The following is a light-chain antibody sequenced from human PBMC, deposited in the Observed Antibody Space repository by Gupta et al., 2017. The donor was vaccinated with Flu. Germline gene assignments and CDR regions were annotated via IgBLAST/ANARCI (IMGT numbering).Light chain of an antibody. CDR1: QSVSSK. V-gene: IGKV3-15*01. CDR2: GAS. Sequence: TLSVSPGERATLSCRASQSVSSKLAWYQQKPGQAPRLLIYGASTRATGISARFSGSGSGTEFTLTISSLQSEDFAVYYCQQYNDWFLYTFGQGTKLEIK. J-gene: IGKJ2*01. CDR3: QQYNDWFLYT.